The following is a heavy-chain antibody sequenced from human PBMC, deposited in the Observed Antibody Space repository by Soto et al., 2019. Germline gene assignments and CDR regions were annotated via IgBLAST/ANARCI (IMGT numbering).Heavy chain of an antibody. D-gene: IGHD4-4*01. Sequence: PGGSLRLSXEASGFTFSNFAMSWVRQAPGKGLEWVSSITGDGDDTYYADSVKGRVTISRDNSKNTLYLHMNSVRVDDTAIYYCAKDRYSSSPYNWFDPWGQGSLVTVSS. CDR1: GFTFSNFA. J-gene: IGHJ5*02. CDR2: ITGDGDDT. CDR3: AKDRYSSSPYNWFDP. V-gene: IGHV3-23*01.